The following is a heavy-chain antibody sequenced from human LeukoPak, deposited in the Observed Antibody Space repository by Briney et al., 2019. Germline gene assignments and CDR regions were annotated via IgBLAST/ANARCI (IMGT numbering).Heavy chain of an antibody. D-gene: IGHD6-13*01. CDR2: IYHGGST. Sequence: SETLSLTCAVSGASISSSHWWSWVRQPPRKGLEWIGEIYHGGSTNCNPSLKGRVTISVDRSNNQFSLQLKSVTPEDTAVYYCARYPGVAATRLDAFDIWGQGTMVTVSS. CDR1: GASISSSHW. V-gene: IGHV4-4*02. CDR3: ARYPGVAATRLDAFDI. J-gene: IGHJ3*02.